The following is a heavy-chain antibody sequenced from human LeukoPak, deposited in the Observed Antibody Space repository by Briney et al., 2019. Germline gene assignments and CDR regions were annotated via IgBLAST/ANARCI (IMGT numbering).Heavy chain of an antibody. J-gene: IGHJ4*02. CDR2: INPNNNGT. CDR1: GYTFTGYY. V-gene: IGHV1-2*02. CDR3: ARVVTGTTDYGY. Sequence: ASVKVSCKASGYTFTGYYMHWVRQAPGQGLEWMGWINPNNNGTNYAQKFQGRVTMTRDTSISTAYMELSRLRSDGTAVYYCARVVTGTTDYGYWGQGTLVTVSS. D-gene: IGHD1-1*01.